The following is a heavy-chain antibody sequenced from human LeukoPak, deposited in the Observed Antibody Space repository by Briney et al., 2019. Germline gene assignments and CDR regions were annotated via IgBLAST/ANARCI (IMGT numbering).Heavy chain of an antibody. Sequence: PSETLSLTCTVSGGSISSYYWSWIRQPAGKGLEWIGRIYTSGSTNYNPSLKSRVTMSVDTSKNQFSLKLSSVTAADTAVYYCARGDLWFGEFPFDYWGQGTLVTVSS. CDR1: GGSISSYY. CDR3: ARGDLWFGEFPFDY. V-gene: IGHV4-4*07. D-gene: IGHD3-10*01. CDR2: IYTSGST. J-gene: IGHJ4*02.